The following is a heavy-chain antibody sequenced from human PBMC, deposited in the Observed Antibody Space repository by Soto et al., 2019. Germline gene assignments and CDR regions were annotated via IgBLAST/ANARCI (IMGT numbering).Heavy chain of an antibody. J-gene: IGHJ4*02. D-gene: IGHD2-15*01. V-gene: IGHV3-74*01. CDR1: GFTFSNFW. Sequence: GALRLSFAGSGFTFSNFWIHWVRQVPGKGLVWVSGINTDGSITSHADSVKGRFTNSRDNAKNALYLQMNNLRVDDTAVYYCTRDSGGRDAYWGQGALVTVSS. CDR3: TRDSGGRDAY. CDR2: INTDGSIT.